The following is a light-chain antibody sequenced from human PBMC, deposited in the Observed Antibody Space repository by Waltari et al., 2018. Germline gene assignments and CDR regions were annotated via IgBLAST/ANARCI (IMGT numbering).Light chain of an antibody. CDR1: NIGSKS. CDR2: YDS. Sequence: SYVLTQPPSVSVAPGKTARITCGGNNIGSKSVHWYQQKPGQAPVLVIYYDSDRPSGIPERFSGSNSGNTATLTISRVEAGDEADYDCQVWDSSSDREVFGGGTKLTVL. CDR3: QVWDSSSDREV. J-gene: IGLJ2*01. V-gene: IGLV3-21*04.